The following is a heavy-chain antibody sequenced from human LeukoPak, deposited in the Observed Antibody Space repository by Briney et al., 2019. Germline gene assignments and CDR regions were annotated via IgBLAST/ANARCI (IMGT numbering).Heavy chain of an antibody. CDR1: GFTFSSYA. J-gene: IGHJ4*02. CDR3: AQGFRGPYFDY. Sequence: GGSLRLSCAASGFTFSSYAMSWVRQAPGKGLEWVSAISGSGDSTYYADSVKGRFTISRDNSKNTLYLQMNSLRAEDTAVYYCAQGFRGPYFDYWGQGTLVTVSS. V-gene: IGHV3-23*01. CDR2: ISGSGDST. D-gene: IGHD2-21*01.